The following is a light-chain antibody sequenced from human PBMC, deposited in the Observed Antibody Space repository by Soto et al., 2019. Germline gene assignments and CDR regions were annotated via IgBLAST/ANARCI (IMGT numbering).Light chain of an antibody. CDR3: QQYGFSLRT. CDR1: QSVSTRS. V-gene: IGKV3-20*01. CDR2: GAS. Sequence: EIVLTQSPGTLSLSPGERATLYCRASQSVSTRSLAWYQQKPGQAPRLLISGASSRAAGIPDRFSGSGSGTDFTLTISRLEPEDFAVYYCQQYGFSLRTFGQGTKVDIK. J-gene: IGKJ1*01.